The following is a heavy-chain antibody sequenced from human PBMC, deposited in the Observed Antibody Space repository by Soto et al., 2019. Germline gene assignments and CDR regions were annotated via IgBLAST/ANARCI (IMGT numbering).Heavy chain of an antibody. CDR2: IYYSGST. Sequence: PKTRSRTFTVSGNSTSSSTYYWGWVRRPPGKGLEWIANIYYSGSTYYNPSLKSRVTVSVDTSKNQFSLRLRSVSAADTAVYYCARLVPKHYSGSGSLNWFDPWGQGTLVTVSS. CDR3: ARLVPKHYSGSGSLNWFDP. D-gene: IGHD3-10*01. CDR1: GNSTSSSTYY. V-gene: IGHV4-39*01. J-gene: IGHJ5*01.